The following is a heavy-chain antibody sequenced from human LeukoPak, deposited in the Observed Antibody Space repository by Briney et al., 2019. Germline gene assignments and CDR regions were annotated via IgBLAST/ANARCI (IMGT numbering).Heavy chain of an antibody. V-gene: IGHV4-38-2*02. CDR2: NYHSGST. D-gene: IGHD3-3*01. CDR3: AREGGSEPVWSSYRRYYFDY. Sequence: PSETLSLTCTVPVYSISSGYYWGWIRQPPGKGLEWIGSNYHSGSTYYNPSLKSRDTISVDTSKNQCFLKLCSVTDANTALYICAREGGSEPVWSSYRRYYFDYWGQGTLVTVSS. CDR1: VYSISSGYY. J-gene: IGHJ4*02.